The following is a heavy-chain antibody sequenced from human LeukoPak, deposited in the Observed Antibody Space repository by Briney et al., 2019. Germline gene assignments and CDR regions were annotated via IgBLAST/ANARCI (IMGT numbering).Heavy chain of an antibody. CDR2: INPGNSNT. CDR1: GYTFTSYA. Sequence: ASVKVSCKASGYTFTSYAMHWVPQAPGQRLEWMGWINPGNSNTKYSQEFQGRVTMTRDKSASTAYMELGSLRSEDMAVYYCATPLYDSSGYYGAFDVWGQGTMVIVSS. V-gene: IGHV1-3*03. D-gene: IGHD3-22*01. CDR3: ATPLYDSSGYYGAFDV. J-gene: IGHJ3*01.